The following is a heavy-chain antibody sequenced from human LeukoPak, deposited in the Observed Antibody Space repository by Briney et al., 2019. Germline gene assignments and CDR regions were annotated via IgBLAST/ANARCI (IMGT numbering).Heavy chain of an antibody. CDR1: GYTFTSYG. V-gene: IGHV1-18*01. J-gene: IGHJ4*02. D-gene: IGHD4-17*01. CDR3: ARGLDYGDYGSHLTFDY. Sequence: ASVKVSCKASGYTFTSYGISWVRQAPGQGLEWMGWISAYNGNTNYAQKLQGRVTMTTDTSTSTAYMELRSLRSDDTAVYYCARGLDYGDYGSHLTFDYWGQGTLVTVSS. CDR2: ISAYNGNT.